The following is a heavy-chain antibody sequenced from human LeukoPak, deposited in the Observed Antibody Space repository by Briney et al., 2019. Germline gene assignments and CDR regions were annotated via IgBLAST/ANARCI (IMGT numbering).Heavy chain of an antibody. D-gene: IGHD6-19*01. V-gene: IGHV3-48*01. CDR3: ARDSSGWYHFDY. CDR1: GFTFSSYS. J-gene: IGHJ4*02. Sequence: PGGSLRLSCAVSGFTFSSYSMNWVRQAPGKGLEWVSYISSSTSTIYYADSVKGRFTISRDTAKNPLYLQMDSLRAEDTAVYYCARDSSGWYHFDYWGQGTLVTVSS. CDR2: ISSSTSTI.